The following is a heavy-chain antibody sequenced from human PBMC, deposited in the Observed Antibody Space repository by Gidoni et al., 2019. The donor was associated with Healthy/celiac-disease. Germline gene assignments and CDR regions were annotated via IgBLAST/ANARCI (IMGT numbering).Heavy chain of an antibody. CDR3: ARESSWRAPFDY. J-gene: IGHJ4*02. CDR2: IWYDGSNK. CDR1: GFTFSSYG. V-gene: IGHV3-33*01. Sequence: QVQLVESGGGVVQPGRSLRLSCAASGFTFSSYGMHWVRQAPGKGLGWVAVIWYDGSNKYYADSVKGRFTISRDNSKNTLYLQMNSLRAEDTAVYYCARESSWRAPFDYWGQGTLVTVSS.